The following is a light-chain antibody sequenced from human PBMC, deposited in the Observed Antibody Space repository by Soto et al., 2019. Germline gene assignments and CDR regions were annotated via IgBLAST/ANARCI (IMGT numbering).Light chain of an antibody. J-gene: IGKJ4*01. CDR1: QSVSSSY. CDR3: QQYGSSPLT. V-gene: IGKV3-20*01. CDR2: GAS. Sequence: EIVLTQSPGTLSFSPGERATLSCRASQSVSSSYLAWYQQKPGQAPRLLIYGASSTATGIPDRFSGSGSGTDFTLTISRLEPEDFAVYYCQQYGSSPLTFGGGTKVDIK.